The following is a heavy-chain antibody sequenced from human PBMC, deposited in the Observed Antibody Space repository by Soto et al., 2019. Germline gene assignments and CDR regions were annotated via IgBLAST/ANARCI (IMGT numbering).Heavy chain of an antibody. V-gene: IGHV1-2*04. CDR1: GYTFTSYG. Sequence: ASVKVSCKASGYTFTSYGISWVRQAPGQGLEWMGWSNPNSGGTSYAQKFQGWVTMTRDTSISTAYMELSRLRSDDTAVYYCARSSGGVFGIIIEGSNWFAPWGQGTLVTVSS. J-gene: IGHJ5*02. CDR2: SNPNSGGT. D-gene: IGHD3-3*01. CDR3: ARSSGGVFGIIIEGSNWFAP.